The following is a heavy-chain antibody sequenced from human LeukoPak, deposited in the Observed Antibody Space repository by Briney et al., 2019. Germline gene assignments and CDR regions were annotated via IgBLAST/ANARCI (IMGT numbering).Heavy chain of an antibody. D-gene: IGHD3-10*01. Sequence: ASVRVSCKASGYTFSTSGINWVRQAPGQGLEWMGWIGGSNDNTNYAQKFQERVTMTTDTSTTTAYMELRSLRSDDTAVYYCARGGSGTYLYSTFDPWGQGTPVTVSS. J-gene: IGHJ5*02. CDR1: GYTFSTSG. CDR2: IGGSNDNT. V-gene: IGHV1-18*04. CDR3: ARGGSGTYLYSTFDP.